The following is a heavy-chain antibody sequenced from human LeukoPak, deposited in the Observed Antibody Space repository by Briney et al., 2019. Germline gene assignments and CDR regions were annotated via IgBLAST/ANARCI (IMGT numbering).Heavy chain of an antibody. J-gene: IGHJ4*02. Sequence: SPSPTCTVSGGSISSYYWSWIRQPPREGLEWIGYTYYTGSTNYNPSLTSLVTLSVDTSKNKFSLKLSALTAAATAVYYCARRDCSGDRCHGDYWGQGTLVTVS. D-gene: IGHD2-15*01. V-gene: IGHV4-59*12. CDR2: TYYTGST. CDR3: ARRDCSGDRCHGDY. CDR1: GGSISSYY.